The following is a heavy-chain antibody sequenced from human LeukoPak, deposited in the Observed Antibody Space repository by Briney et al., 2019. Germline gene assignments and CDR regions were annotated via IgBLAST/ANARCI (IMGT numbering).Heavy chain of an antibody. D-gene: IGHD6-13*01. V-gene: IGHV3-7*01. CDR3: ARGGAAGGRFDS. Sequence: GGSLRLSCAASGFTFSSFWMTWVRQAPGKGLEWVASMKPDRGEKYYVESVKGRFTISRDNADNSLYLQMNTLRGEDTAVYYCARGGAAGGRFDSWGQGTLVTVSS. J-gene: IGHJ5*01. CDR1: GFTFSSFW. CDR2: MKPDRGEK.